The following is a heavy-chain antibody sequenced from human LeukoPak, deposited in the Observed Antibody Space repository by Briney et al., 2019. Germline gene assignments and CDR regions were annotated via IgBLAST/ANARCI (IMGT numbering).Heavy chain of an antibody. J-gene: IGHJ4*02. Sequence: PSETLSLTCTVSGSMYNYYWSWIRQPPGKGLEWIGYIHYNGITNYSPSLKSRVTMSLDTSKNQVSLKLNSVSAADTAVYYCVRHISSGGTYAHFDYWGQGTLVTVSS. CDR2: IHYNGIT. V-gene: IGHV4-59*08. D-gene: IGHD1-26*01. CDR3: VRHISSGGTYAHFDY. CDR1: GSMYNYY.